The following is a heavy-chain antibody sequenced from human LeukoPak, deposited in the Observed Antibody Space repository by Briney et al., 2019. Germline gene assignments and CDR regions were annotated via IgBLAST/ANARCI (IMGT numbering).Heavy chain of an antibody. CDR3: ARSIVGAQLYFDY. CDR1: GGSISSYY. J-gene: IGHJ4*02. CDR2: IYYSGST. D-gene: IGHD1-26*01. V-gene: IGHV4-59*01. Sequence: SETLSLTCTVSGGSISSYYWSWIRQPPGKGLEWIGYIYYSGSTNYNPSLKSRVTISVDASKNQFSLKLSSVTAADTAVYYCARSIVGAQLYFDYWGQGTLVTVSS.